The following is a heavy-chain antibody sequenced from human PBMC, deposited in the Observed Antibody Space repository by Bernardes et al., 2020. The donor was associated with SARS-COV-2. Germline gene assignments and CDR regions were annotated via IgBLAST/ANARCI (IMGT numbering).Heavy chain of an antibody. CDR3: ARRGNPIDYYGMDV. CDR1: GGSISSYY. Sequence: SETLSLTCTVSGGSISSYYWSWIRQPPGKGLEWIGYIYYSGSTNYNPSLKSRVTISVDTSKNQFSLKLSSVTAADTAVYYCARRGNPIDYYGMDVWGQGTTVTVSS. V-gene: IGHV4-59*08. J-gene: IGHJ6*02. CDR2: IYYSGST. D-gene: IGHD2-15*01.